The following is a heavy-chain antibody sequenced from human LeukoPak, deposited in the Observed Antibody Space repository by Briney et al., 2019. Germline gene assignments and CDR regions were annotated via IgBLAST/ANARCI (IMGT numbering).Heavy chain of an antibody. J-gene: IGHJ2*01. D-gene: IGHD3-22*01. V-gene: IGHV4-59*01. CDR3: ARDPQYYYDSSGYLGWYFDL. Sequence: SETLSLTCTVSGGSISSYYWSWIRQPPGKGLEWIGYIYYSGSTNYNPSLKSRVTISVDTSKNQFSLKLSSVTAADTAVYYGARDPQYYYDSSGYLGWYFDLWGRGTLVTVSS. CDR1: GGSISSYY. CDR2: IYYSGST.